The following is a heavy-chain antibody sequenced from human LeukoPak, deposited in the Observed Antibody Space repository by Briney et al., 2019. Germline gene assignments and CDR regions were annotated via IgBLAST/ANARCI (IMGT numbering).Heavy chain of an antibody. J-gene: IGHJ4*02. CDR3: AKDMTATVTTPDW. CDR1: GFTFDDYA. CDR2: ISWNSGSI. Sequence: PGRSLRLSCAASGFTFDDYAMHWVRQAPGKGLEWVSGISWNSGSIGYADSVKGRFTISRDNAKNSLYLQMNSLRAKDTALYYCAKDMTATVTTPDWWGQGTLVTVSS. V-gene: IGHV3-9*01. D-gene: IGHD4-17*01.